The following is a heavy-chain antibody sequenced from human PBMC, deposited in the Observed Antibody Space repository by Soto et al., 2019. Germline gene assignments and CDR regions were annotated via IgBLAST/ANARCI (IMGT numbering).Heavy chain of an antibody. D-gene: IGHD2-2*01. CDR1: GFTFSTNW. CDR3: ARGPV. CDR2: INQDGSGT. V-gene: IGHV3-7*01. J-gene: IGHJ4*02. Sequence: EVQLVESGGDLVQPGGSLRLSCAASGFTFSTNWMSWVRQAPGQGLEWVANINQDGSGTYYVDSVKGRFTISRDNAKSSLYLQMNSLRVEDTAVYYCARGPVWGQGTLVTVSS.